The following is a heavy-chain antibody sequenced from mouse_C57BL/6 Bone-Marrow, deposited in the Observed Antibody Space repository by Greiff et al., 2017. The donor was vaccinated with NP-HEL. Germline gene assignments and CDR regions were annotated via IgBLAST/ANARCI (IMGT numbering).Heavy chain of an antibody. CDR3: EREDYDGSSSRFAY. CDR2: ISDGGSYT. V-gene: IGHV5-4*01. Sequence: EVMLVESGGGLVKPGGSLKLSCAASGFTFSSYAMSWVRQTPEKRLEWVATISDGGSYTYYPDNVKGRFTISTDNAKNNSYLQMSHLKSEDTAMDYCEREDYDGSSSRFAYWGQGTLVTVSA. CDR1: GFTFSSYA. D-gene: IGHD1-1*01. J-gene: IGHJ3*01.